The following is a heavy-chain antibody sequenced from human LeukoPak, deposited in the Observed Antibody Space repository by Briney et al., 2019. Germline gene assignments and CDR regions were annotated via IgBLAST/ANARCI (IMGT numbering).Heavy chain of an antibody. CDR1: GYTFTSYY. Sequence: GASVTVSCKASGYTFTSYYMHWVRQAPGQGLEWMGIINPSGGSTSYAQKFQGRVTMTRDTSTSTVYMELSSLRSEDTAVYYCARSHGGYNIDYWGQGTLVTVSS. V-gene: IGHV1-46*01. CDR2: INPSGGST. J-gene: IGHJ4*02. D-gene: IGHD1-26*01. CDR3: ARSHGGYNIDY.